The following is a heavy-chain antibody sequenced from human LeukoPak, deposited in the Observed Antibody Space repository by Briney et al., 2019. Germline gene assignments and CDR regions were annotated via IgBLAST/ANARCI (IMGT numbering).Heavy chain of an antibody. CDR1: GDSFSSNSAA. Sequence: SQTLSLTCAISGDSFSSNSAAWNWLRQSPSRGLEWLGRTYYRSKWYNDYAVSVKSRITINPDTSKNQFSLQLNSVTPEDTAVYYCAESGGYCTNGVCSNWFDPWGQGTLVTVSS. J-gene: IGHJ5*02. CDR2: TYYRSKWYN. D-gene: IGHD2-8*01. CDR3: AESGGYCTNGVCSNWFDP. V-gene: IGHV6-1*01.